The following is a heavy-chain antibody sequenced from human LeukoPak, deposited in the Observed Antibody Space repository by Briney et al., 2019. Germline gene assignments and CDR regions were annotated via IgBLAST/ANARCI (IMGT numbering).Heavy chain of an antibody. CDR3: ARGSGGATNLDY. CDR2: IYYSGST. V-gene: IGHV4-59*01. CDR1: GGSISSYY. Sequence: SETLSLTCTVSGGSISSYYWSWIRQPPGKGLEWIGYIYYSGSTNYNPSLKSRVTISVDTSTNQFSLKLSSVTAADTAVYYCARGSGGATNLDYWGQGTLVTVSS. J-gene: IGHJ4*02. D-gene: IGHD1-26*01.